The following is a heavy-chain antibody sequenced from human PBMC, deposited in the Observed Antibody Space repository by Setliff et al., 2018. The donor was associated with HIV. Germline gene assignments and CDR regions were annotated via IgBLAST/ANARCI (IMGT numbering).Heavy chain of an antibody. J-gene: IGHJ3*01. CDR1: GVTFTTYS. CDR2: IIPIIRSA. Sequence: SVKVSCKTSGVTFTTYSITWVRQAPGQGLEWMGGIIPIIRSAKYAQKFQGRVTITADKSTSTAYMELSNLRSEDTAVYYCAREVASYSSRFDAFDVWGQGTMVTVSS. CDR3: AREVASYSSRFDAFDV. D-gene: IGHD6-13*01. V-gene: IGHV1-69*06.